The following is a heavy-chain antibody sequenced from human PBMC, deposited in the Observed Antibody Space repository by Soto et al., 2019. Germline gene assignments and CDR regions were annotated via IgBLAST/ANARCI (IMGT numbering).Heavy chain of an antibody. CDR2: ISGSGGST. CDR3: AKRRLYFSSTSCYDLFDY. Sequence: EVQLLESGGGLVQPGGSLSLSCAASGFTFSSYAMSWVRQAPGKGLEWVSAISGSGGSTYYAHAVKGRFTISRDNSKNTLYLQMNSLRAEDTAVYYCAKRRLYFSSTSCYDLFDYWGQGTLVTVSS. V-gene: IGHV3-23*01. D-gene: IGHD2-2*01. J-gene: IGHJ4*02. CDR1: GFTFSSYA.